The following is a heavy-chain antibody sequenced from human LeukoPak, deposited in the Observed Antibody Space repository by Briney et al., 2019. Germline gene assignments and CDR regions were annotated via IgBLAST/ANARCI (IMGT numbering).Heavy chain of an antibody. CDR3: ASGLDIVVVPAQDAFDI. D-gene: IGHD2-2*03. V-gene: IGHV3-21*01. J-gene: IGHJ3*02. Sequence: GGSLRLSCAASGFTFSSYSMNWVRQAPGKGLEWVSSISSSSSYIYYADSVKGRFTISRDNAKNSLYLQMNSLRAEDTAVYYCASGLDIVVVPAQDAFDIWGQGTMVTVSS. CDR1: GFTFSSYS. CDR2: ISSSSSYI.